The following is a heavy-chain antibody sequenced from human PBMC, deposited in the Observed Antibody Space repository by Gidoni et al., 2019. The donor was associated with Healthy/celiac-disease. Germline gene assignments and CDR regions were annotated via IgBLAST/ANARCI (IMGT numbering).Heavy chain of an antibody. Sequence: LEWVALISYDGSDKYYADSVTGRFTISRDNSKNTLYLQMNSLRAEDTAVYYCAKLGGAYYHYYAMDVWGQGTTVTVSS. V-gene: IGHV3-30*18. D-gene: IGHD1-26*01. CDR3: AKLGGAYYHYYAMDV. CDR2: ISYDGSDK. J-gene: IGHJ6*02.